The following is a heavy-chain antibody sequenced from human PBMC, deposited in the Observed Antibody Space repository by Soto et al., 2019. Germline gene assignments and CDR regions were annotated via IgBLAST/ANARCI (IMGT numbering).Heavy chain of an antibody. J-gene: IGHJ4*02. D-gene: IGHD3-3*01. CDR2: IRSKANSYAT. CDR1: GFTFSGSA. Sequence: EVQLVESGGGLVQPGGSLKLSCAASGFTFSGSAMHWVRQASGKGLEWVGRIRSKANSYATAYAASVKGRFTISRDDSKNTAYLQMNSLKTEDTAVYYCTSGRHDFWSGYSFDYWGQGTLVTVSS. V-gene: IGHV3-73*01. CDR3: TSGRHDFWSGYSFDY.